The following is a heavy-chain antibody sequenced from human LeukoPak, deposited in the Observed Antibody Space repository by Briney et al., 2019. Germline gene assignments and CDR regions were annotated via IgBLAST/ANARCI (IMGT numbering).Heavy chain of an antibody. D-gene: IGHD2-2*01. CDR1: GFTFSDYY. J-gene: IGHJ5*02. CDR2: INHSGST. Sequence: GSLRLSCAASGFTFSDYYWSWIRQPPGKGLEWIGEINHSGSTNYNPSLKSRVTISVDTSKNQFSLKLSSVTAADTAVYYCARKDIVVVPAASDQTWFDPWGQGTLVTVSS. V-gene: IGHV4-34*01. CDR3: ARKDIVVVPAASDQTWFDP.